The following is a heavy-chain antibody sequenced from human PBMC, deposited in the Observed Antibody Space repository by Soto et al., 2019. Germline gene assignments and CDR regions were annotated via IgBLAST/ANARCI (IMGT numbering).Heavy chain of an antibody. CDR1: GYTFTGYY. Sequence: ASVKVSCKASGYTFTGYYMHWVRQAPGQGLEWMGWINPNSGGTNYAQKFQGRVTMTRDTSISTAYMELSRLRSDDTAVYYCARDWEHYYGSVSGWFDPWGQGTLVTVSS. D-gene: IGHD3-10*01. CDR3: ARDWEHYYGSVSGWFDP. CDR2: INPNSGGT. J-gene: IGHJ5*02. V-gene: IGHV1-2*02.